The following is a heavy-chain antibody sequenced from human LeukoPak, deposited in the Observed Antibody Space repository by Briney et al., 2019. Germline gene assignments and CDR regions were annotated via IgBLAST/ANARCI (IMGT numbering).Heavy chain of an antibody. CDR2: IYYSGST. J-gene: IGHJ4*02. CDR1: GGSFSGYY. CDR3: ARSDYDGPDY. Sequence: SETLSLTCAVYGGSFSGYYWSWIRQPPGKGLEWIGYIYYSGSTNYNPSLKSRVTISVDTSKNQFSLKLSSVTAADTAVYYCARSDYDGPDYWGQGTLVTVSS. V-gene: IGHV4-59*01. D-gene: IGHD3-22*01.